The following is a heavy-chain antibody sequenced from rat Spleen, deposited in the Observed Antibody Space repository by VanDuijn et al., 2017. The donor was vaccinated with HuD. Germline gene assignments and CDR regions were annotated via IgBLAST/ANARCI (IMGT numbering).Heavy chain of an antibody. V-gene: IGHV3-3*01. Sequence: EVQLQESGPGLVKPSQSLSLTCSVTGHSITSGYRWNWIRKFPGNRLEWMGYINSAGSTIYNPPLESRISITRDTFKNQFFLQVNSVTTEDTATYYCARGYYVAFAYWGQGTLVTLSS. J-gene: IGHJ3*01. CDR3: ARGYYVAFAY. D-gene: IGHD1-12*01. CDR1: GHSITSGYR. CDR2: INSAGST.